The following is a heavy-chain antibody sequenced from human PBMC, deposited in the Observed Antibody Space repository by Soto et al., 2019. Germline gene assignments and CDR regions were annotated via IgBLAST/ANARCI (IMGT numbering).Heavy chain of an antibody. CDR3: ARDREAGYNFYYGMDV. D-gene: IGHD6-19*01. CDR2: IYTSASI. V-gene: IGHV4-4*07. Sequence: SETLSLTCSVSGADINTYSWTWIRQPAGKGLEWIGRIYTSASINYNPSLKGRVTLSVDTSTNQVSLRLASVTAADTAIYYCARDREAGYNFYYGMDVWGQGTTVTV. CDR1: GADINTYS. J-gene: IGHJ6*02.